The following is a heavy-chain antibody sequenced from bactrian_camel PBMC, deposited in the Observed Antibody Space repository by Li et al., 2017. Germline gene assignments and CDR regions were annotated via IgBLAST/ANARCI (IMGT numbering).Heavy chain of an antibody. CDR3: AADRDVNVPPSLVLDSRRYNY. CDR2: IHLRGHFT. V-gene: IGHV3S1*01. CDR1: GSSARW. Sequence: HVQLVESGGGSVQAGGSVRLSCTLSGSSARWMGWFREAPGKEREGVSAIHLRGHFTRYADSVAGRLTLAQDNAKKTLYLQMNDLKPEDTAMYYCAADRDVNVPPSLVLDSRRYNYWGQGTQVTVS. J-gene: IGHJ4*01.